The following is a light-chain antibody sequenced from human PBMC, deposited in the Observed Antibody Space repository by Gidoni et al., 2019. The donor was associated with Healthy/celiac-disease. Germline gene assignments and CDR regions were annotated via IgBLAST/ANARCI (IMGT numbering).Light chain of an antibody. CDR1: QGISSC. Sequence: AIRMTQSPSSFSASTGDRVTITCRASQGISSCLAWYQQKPGKAPKLLIYDASTLQSGVPSRFSGSGSGTDFTRTISCLQSEDFATYYCQQYYSYPQTFGQGTKVEIK. V-gene: IGKV1-8*01. CDR2: DAS. CDR3: QQYYSYPQT. J-gene: IGKJ1*01.